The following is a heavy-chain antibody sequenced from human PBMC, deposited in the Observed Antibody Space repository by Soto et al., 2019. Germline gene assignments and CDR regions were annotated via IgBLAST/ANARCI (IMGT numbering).Heavy chain of an antibody. CDR3: ARHRGIAARPKSNYYGMDV. V-gene: IGHV5-10-1*01. J-gene: IGHJ6*02. CDR2: IDPSDSYT. Sequence: LGESPKISCKGSGYSFTSYWISWVRQMPGKGLEWMGRIDPSDSYTNYSPSFQGHVTISADKSISTAYLQWSSLKASDTAMYYCARHRGIAARPKSNYYGMDVWGQGTTVTVSS. D-gene: IGHD6-6*01. CDR1: GYSFTSYW.